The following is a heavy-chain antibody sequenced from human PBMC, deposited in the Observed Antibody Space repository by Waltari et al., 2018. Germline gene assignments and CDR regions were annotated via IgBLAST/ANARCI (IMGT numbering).Heavy chain of an antibody. Sequence: QVQLVQSGGEGKKPRALVKDSCKASGYNLTSHAMHWVRQAPGQRLEWMGWINAGNGNTKYSQKFQGRVTITRDTSASTAYMELSSLRSEDTAVYYCARGYSSSWIDYWGQGTLVTVSS. CDR1: GYNLTSHA. CDR3: ARGYSSSWIDY. CDR2: INAGNGNT. V-gene: IGHV1-3*01. D-gene: IGHD6-13*01. J-gene: IGHJ4*02.